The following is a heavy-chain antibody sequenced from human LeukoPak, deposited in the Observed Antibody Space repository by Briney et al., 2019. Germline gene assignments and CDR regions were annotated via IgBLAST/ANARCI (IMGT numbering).Heavy chain of an antibody. CDR3: ARKVSGYDITFDY. V-gene: IGHV3-66*01. CDR1: GFTVSSNY. D-gene: IGHD5-12*01. CDR2: IYSGGST. Sequence: PGGSLRLSCAASGFTVSSNYMSWVRQAPGKGLEWVSVIYSGGSTYYADFVKGRFTISRDNSKNTLYLQMNSLRAEDTAVYYCARKVSGYDITFDYWGQGTLVTVSS. J-gene: IGHJ4*02.